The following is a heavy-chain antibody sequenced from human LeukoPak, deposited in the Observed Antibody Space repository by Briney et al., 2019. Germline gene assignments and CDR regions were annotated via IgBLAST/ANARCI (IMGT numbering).Heavy chain of an antibody. CDR1: GGSISGYY. Sequence: SETLSLTCTVSGGSISGYYWSWLRQPPGKGLEWIGNTYYLGSTNYNPSLKSRVTISVDTSKNQFSLNLRSVTAADTAVYYCARGSGLGDYWGPGTLVTVSS. D-gene: IGHD3-3*01. J-gene: IGHJ4*02. V-gene: IGHV4-59*01. CDR3: ARGSGLGDY. CDR2: TYYLGST.